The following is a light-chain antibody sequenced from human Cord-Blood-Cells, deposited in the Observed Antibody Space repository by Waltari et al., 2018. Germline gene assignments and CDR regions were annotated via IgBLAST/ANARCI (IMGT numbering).Light chain of an antibody. CDR3: HAWDNSTVV. V-gene: IGLV3-1*01. J-gene: IGLJ2*01. CDR1: QLGDKY. Sequence: SYELTQPPSVSVSPGQTASITSPGDQLGDKYACWYQQKPDQSPVLGIYPDSKRPPGIPERVAASSAANTAALTSSGTQAIDVAVYYCHAWDNSTVVFGGGTNLTVL. CDR2: PDS.